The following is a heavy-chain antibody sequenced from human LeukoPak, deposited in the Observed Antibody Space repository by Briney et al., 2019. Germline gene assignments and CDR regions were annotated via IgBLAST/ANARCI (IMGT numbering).Heavy chain of an antibody. CDR3: ARGRAPLRYFDWLW. CDR1: GFTFSSYE. V-gene: IGHV3-48*03. D-gene: IGHD3-9*01. Sequence: PAGSLTLSCAASGFTFSSYEMNWVRQAPGKGLEGVSYISSSGSTIYYADSVKGPLTISRDNAKNSLYLQMNSLRAEDTAVYYCARGRAPLRYFDWLWWGQGTLVTVSS. CDR2: ISSSGSTI. J-gene: IGHJ4*02.